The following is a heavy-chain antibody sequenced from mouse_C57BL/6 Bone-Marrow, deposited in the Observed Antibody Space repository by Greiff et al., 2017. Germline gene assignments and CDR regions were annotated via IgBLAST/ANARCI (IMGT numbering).Heavy chain of an antibody. V-gene: IGHV14-2*01. Sequence: EVQLQQSGAELVKPGASVKLSCTASGFNIKDYYIHWVKQRTEQGLEWIGRIDPEDGETKYAPKFQDKATITADTSSNTAYLQLSSLTSEDTAVYYCTSTLIYYGTNYWGRGTTLTGSS. CDR3: TSTLIYYGTNY. D-gene: IGHD1-1*01. CDR1: GFNIKDYY. CDR2: IDPEDGET. J-gene: IGHJ2*01.